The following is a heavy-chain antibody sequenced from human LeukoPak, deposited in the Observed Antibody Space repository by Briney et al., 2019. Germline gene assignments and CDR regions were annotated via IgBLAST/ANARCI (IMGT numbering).Heavy chain of an antibody. V-gene: IGHV4-4*07. CDR1: GGSISSYH. CDR2: IYTSGST. Sequence: SETLSLTCTVSGGSISSYHWSWIRQPAGKGLEWIGRIYTSGSTNYNPSLKSRVTMSVDTSKNQFSLKLSSVTAADTAVYYCAREIWSSGWWGFDYWGQGTLVTVSS. CDR3: AREIWSSGWWGFDY. J-gene: IGHJ4*02. D-gene: IGHD6-19*01.